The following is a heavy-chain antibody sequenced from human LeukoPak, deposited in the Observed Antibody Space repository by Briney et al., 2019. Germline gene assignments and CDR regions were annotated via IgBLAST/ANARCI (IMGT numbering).Heavy chain of an antibody. V-gene: IGHV3-7*01. D-gene: IGHD3-22*01. J-gene: IGHJ3*02. CDR1: GFTFRGYW. CDR3: ARDPYYYDSSGYSGGDAFDI. CDR2: IKQDGSEK. Sequence: AGGSLRLSCAASGFTFRGYWMSWVRQAPGKGLEWVANIKQDGSEKYYVDSVKGRFTISRDNAKNSLYLQMNSLRGEDTAVYYCARDPYYYDSSGYSGGDAFDIWGQGTMVTVSS.